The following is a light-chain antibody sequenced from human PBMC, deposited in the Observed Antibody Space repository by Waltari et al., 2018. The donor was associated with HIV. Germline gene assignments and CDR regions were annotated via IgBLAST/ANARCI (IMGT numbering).Light chain of an antibody. CDR1: HSVGIN. Sequence: EMVVTQSPATVSVSLGESATLSCRASHSVGINLAWYQQKPAQAPRNLIYGASTRATDIPGRFSGIWSGTDFTLTISSLQSEDSAVDFCQQYSNRPPWTFGQGTKVEI. J-gene: IGKJ1*01. CDR3: QQYSNRPPWT. CDR2: GAS. V-gene: IGKV3-15*01.